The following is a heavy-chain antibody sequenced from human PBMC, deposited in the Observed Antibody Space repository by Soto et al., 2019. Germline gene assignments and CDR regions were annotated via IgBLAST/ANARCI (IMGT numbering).Heavy chain of an antibody. CDR3: AKGRSYYYYYGVDV. J-gene: IGHJ6*02. V-gene: IGHV3-30*04. Sequence: QPGGSLRLSCAASGITFSSYAMHWVRQAPGKGLEWVAVIAYDGRNKYYADSVKGRFTISRDNSKNTLYLQMNSLRIEGTAVYYCAKGRSYYYYYGVDVWGQGTTVTGSS. CDR1: GITFSSYA. CDR2: IAYDGRNK.